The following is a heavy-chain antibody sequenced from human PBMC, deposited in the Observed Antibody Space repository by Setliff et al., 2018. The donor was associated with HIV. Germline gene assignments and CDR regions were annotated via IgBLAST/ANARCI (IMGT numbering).Heavy chain of an antibody. D-gene: IGHD3-22*01. CDR1: GYTFTSYG. CDR2: ISAYNGDT. V-gene: IGHV1-18*01. CDR3: ASGFDSSGLSYFNY. Sequence: ASVKVSCKASGYTFTSYGISWVRQAPGQGLEWMGWISAYNGDTNYAQKLQGRVTITTDESTNTAYMELISLTSEDTAVYYCASGFDSSGLSYFNYWGQGTLVTVSS. J-gene: IGHJ4*01.